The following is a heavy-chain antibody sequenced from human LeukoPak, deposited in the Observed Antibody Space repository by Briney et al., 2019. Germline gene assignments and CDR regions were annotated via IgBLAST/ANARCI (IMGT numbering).Heavy chain of an antibody. CDR3: ARGEVVVALVY. V-gene: IGHV4-30-4*08. Sequence: PSQTLSLTCTVSGGSISSGDYYWSWIRQPPGKGLEWIGYIYYSGSTYYNPSLKSRVTISVDTSKNQFSLKLSAVTAADTAVYYCARGEVVVALVYWGQGTLVTVSS. CDR2: IYYSGST. CDR1: GGSISSGDYY. D-gene: IGHD2-15*01. J-gene: IGHJ4*02.